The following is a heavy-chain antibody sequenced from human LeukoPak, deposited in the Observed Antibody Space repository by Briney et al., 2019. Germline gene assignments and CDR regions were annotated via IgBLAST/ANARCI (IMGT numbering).Heavy chain of an antibody. V-gene: IGHV3-33*08. CDR1: GFTFSSYS. CDR3: AREDIVVVPAAAIYYYYGMDV. CDR2: IWYDGSNK. Sequence: PGGSLRLSCAASGFTFSSYSMNWVRQAPGKGLEWVAVIWYDGSNKYYADSVKGRFTISRDNSKNTLYLQMNSLRAEDTAVYYCAREDIVVVPAAAIYYYYGMDVWGQGTTVTVSS. D-gene: IGHD2-2*01. J-gene: IGHJ6*02.